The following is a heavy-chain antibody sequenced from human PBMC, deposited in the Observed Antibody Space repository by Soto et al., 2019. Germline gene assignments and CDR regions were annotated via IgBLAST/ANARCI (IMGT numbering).Heavy chain of an antibody. CDR1: GFTFSSYA. CDR2: ISYDGSNK. J-gene: IGHJ5*02. V-gene: IGHV3-30-3*01. Sequence: QVQLVESGGGVVQPGRSLRLSCAASGFTFSSYAMHWVRQAPGKGLEWVAVISYDGSNKYYADSVKGRFTISRDNSKNTLYLQMNSLRAEDTAVYYWARDYARIQLWYGAGDWFDPWGQGTLVTVSS. CDR3: ARDYARIQLWYGAGDWFDP. D-gene: IGHD5-18*01.